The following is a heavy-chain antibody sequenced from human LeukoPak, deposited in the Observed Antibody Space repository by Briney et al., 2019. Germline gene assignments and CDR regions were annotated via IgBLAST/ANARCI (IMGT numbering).Heavy chain of an antibody. CDR1: GFTFSSYE. CDR2: ISSSGSTI. D-gene: IGHD2-8*02. CDR3: AREFRVLPDI. Sequence: GGSLRLSCAASGFTFSSYEMNWVRQAPGKXXEWVSYISSSGSTIXXXDSVXGRXTISRDNAKNSLYLQMNSLRDEDTAVYYCAREFRVLPDIWGQGTMVTVSS. J-gene: IGHJ3*02. V-gene: IGHV3-48*03.